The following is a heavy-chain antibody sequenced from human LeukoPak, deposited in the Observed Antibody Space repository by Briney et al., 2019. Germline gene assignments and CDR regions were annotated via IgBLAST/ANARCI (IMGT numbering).Heavy chain of an antibody. Sequence: ASVKVSCKASGYTFTGYYMHWVRQAPGQGLEWMGWINPNSGGTNYAQKFQGRVTMTRDTSISTAYMELSRLRSDDTAVYYCARDLWAQQSRRDYYYMDVWGKGTAVTVSS. CDR3: ARDLWAQQSRRDYYYMDV. J-gene: IGHJ6*03. D-gene: IGHD6-13*01. CDR1: GYTFTGYY. V-gene: IGHV1-2*02. CDR2: INPNSGGT.